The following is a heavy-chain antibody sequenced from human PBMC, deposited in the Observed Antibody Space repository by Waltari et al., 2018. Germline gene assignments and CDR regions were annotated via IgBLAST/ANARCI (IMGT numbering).Heavy chain of an antibody. Sequence: EVQLVESGGGLVQPGGSLRLSCVAYGSTFSDCVMDWVRQAPGKGLEWVGRTRNKANSYITEYGASVKDRFTISRDDSKNSFYLQMNSLKTEDTAVYYCLARDYGRLVGIDYWGQGTLVTVSS. D-gene: IGHD4-17*01. CDR2: TRNKANSYIT. CDR1: GSTFSDCV. CDR3: LARDYGRLVGIDY. V-gene: IGHV3-72*01. J-gene: IGHJ4*02.